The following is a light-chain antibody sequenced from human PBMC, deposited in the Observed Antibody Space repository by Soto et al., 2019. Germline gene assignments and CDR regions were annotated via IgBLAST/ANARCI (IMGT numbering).Light chain of an antibody. V-gene: IGKV3-20*01. CDR2: GAS. Sequence: EIVLTQSPATLSLSPGERATLSCRASQSVSSSYLAWYQQKPGHAPRLLIYGASSRATGTPDRFSGSGSGTDFALTISRLEPEDFAVYYCQQYGRSSYTFGQGTKLEIK. J-gene: IGKJ2*01. CDR3: QQYGRSSYT. CDR1: QSVSSSY.